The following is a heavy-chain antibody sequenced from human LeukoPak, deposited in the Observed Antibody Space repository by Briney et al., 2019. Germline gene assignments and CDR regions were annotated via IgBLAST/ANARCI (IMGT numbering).Heavy chain of an antibody. CDR2: INHSGST. J-gene: IGHJ6*03. D-gene: IGHD3-16*01. Sequence: SETLSLTCAVYGGSFSGYCWSWIRQPPGKGLEWIGEINHSGSTNYNPSLKSRVTISVDTSKNQFSLKLSSVTAADTAVYYCARGRLPYPTYYYYYMDVWGKGTTVTVSS. V-gene: IGHV4-34*01. CDR3: ARGRLPYPTYYYYYMDV. CDR1: GGSFSGYC.